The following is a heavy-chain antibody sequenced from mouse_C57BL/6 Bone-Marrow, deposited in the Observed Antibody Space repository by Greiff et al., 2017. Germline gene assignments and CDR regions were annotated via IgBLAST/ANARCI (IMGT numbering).Heavy chain of an antibody. J-gene: IGHJ2*02. Sequence: VQLQQSGAELVKPGASVKMSCKASGYTFTSYWITWVKQRPGQGLEWIGEIYPGSGNTNYNEKFKSKATLTVDTSSSTAYMQLSSLTSEDSAVYYCASLYYGGSYSGDSWGQGTSLTVST. CDR1: GYTFTSYW. V-gene: IGHV1-55*01. CDR2: IYPGSGNT. D-gene: IGHD1-1*01. CDR3: ASLYYGGSYSGDS.